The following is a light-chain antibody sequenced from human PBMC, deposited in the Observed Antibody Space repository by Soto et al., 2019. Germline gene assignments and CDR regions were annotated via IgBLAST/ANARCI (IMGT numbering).Light chain of an antibody. V-gene: IGKV3D-15*01. CDR3: QQRGNWPVT. CDR1: QSVNIY. J-gene: IGKJ4*01. Sequence: EIVMTQSPATLSVSPGERATLSCRASQSVNIYLAWYQQKPGQAPRLLIFGATYRATGIPARFSGSGSGTEFNLTISSLQSEDFAVYYCQQRGNWPVTFGGGTKVEI. CDR2: GAT.